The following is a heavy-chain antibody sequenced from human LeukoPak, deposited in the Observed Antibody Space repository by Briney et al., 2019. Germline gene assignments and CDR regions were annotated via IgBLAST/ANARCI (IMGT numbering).Heavy chain of an antibody. V-gene: IGHV3-21*06. J-gene: IGHJ3*02. CDR3: ARESDFNGNFDAFDI. CDR2: ISSNSENV. CDR1: GFGLSSYN. Sequence: GGPLDLSCAASGFGLSSYNRNWVPQAPGMGREGVSYISSNSENVFYGDSVQGRFTISRDNAENSLFLQMNSLRAEDTAVYYCARESDFNGNFDAFDIWGQGTVVTVSS. D-gene: IGHD4-23*01.